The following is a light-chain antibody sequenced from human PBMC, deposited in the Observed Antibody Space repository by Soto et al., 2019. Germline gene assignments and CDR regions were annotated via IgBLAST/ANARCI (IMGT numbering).Light chain of an antibody. V-gene: IGLV2-14*01. CDR1: SSDVGGYDY. J-gene: IGLJ1*01. CDR3: SSYTRRSTLV. CDR2: EVT. Sequence: QSALTQPASVSGSPGQSTTISCTGTSSDVGGYDYVSWYQQHPDKAPKLMIYEVTNRPSGVSSRFSGSKSGNTASLTISGLQAEDEADYYCSSYTRRSTLVFGTATKVTVL.